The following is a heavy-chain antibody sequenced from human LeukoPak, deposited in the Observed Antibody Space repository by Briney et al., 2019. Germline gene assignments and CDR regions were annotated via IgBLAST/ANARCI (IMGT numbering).Heavy chain of an antibody. Sequence: GGSLRLSCAASGFTFSNYAMSWVRQVPGRGLEWVSTISSRGDSTYDADSVKGRFTISRDNSKNSLYLQMNSVRAEDTAVYYCASSFHWESSGYHRPTESWGQGTLVTVSS. CDR1: GFTFSNYA. D-gene: IGHD3-22*01. CDR3: ASSFHWESSGYHRPTES. CDR2: ISSRGDST. V-gene: IGHV3-23*01. J-gene: IGHJ5*02.